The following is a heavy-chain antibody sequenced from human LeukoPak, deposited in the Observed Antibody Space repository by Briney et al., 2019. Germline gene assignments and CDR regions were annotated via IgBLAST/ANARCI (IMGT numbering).Heavy chain of an antibody. D-gene: IGHD2-15*01. CDR1: GGSISSSSYY. J-gene: IGHJ3*02. Sequence: PSQTLSLTCTVSGGSISSSSYYWGWIRQPPGKGLEWIGSIYYSGSTYYNPSLKSRVTISVDTSKNQFSLKLSSVTAADTAVYYCARRATGGAFDIWGQGTMVTVSS. V-gene: IGHV4-39*01. CDR2: IYYSGST. CDR3: ARRATGGAFDI.